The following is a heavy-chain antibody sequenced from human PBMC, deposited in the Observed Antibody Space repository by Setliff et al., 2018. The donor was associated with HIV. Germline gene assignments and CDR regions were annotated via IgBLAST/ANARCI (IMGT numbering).Heavy chain of an antibody. V-gene: IGHV4-38-2*01. Sequence: ETLSLTCAVSGYSISSGYYWGWIRQPPGKGLEWIGSLFYGGSTHYTPSLKSRVSISVDTSKNQFSLRLSSVTAADAAVYYCARFDDNGYWVDLWGQGTLVTVSS. J-gene: IGHJ4*02. CDR3: ARFDDNGYWVDL. CDR2: LFYGGST. CDR1: GYSISSGYY. D-gene: IGHD3-22*01.